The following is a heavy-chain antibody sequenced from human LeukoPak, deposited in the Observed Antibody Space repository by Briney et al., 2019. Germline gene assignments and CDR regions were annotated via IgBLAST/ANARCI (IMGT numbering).Heavy chain of an antibody. D-gene: IGHD3-22*01. V-gene: IGHV1-2*02. J-gene: IGHJ4*02. CDR3: AKVDYYDSSGEPVY. Sequence: AASVKVSCKASGYTFTGYYMHWVRQAPGQGLEWMGWINPNSGGTNYAQKFQGRVTMTRDTSTSTVYMELSSLRSEDTAVYYCAKVDYYDSSGEPVYRGQGTLVTVSS. CDR1: GYTFTGYY. CDR2: INPNSGGT.